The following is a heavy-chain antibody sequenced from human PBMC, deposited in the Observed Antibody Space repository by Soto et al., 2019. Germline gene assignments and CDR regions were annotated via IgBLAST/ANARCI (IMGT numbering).Heavy chain of an antibody. CDR3: ARLYTGYEAFDY. J-gene: IGHJ4*02. Sequence: QVQLQEAGPGLMKPSQTLSLTCSVSGGSINSGDYYWSWIRQSPGKGLEWIGYIYYSGSTYYNPSLKSRSTISIAPSKNQFFLDVDSVTAADTAVYYCARLYTGYEAFDYWGQGTLVTVSS. V-gene: IGHV4-30-4*01. CDR2: IYYSGST. D-gene: IGHD5-12*01. CDR1: GGSINSGDYY.